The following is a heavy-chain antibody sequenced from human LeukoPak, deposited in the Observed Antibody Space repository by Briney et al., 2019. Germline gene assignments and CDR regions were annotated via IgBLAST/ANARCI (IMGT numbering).Heavy chain of an antibody. J-gene: IGHJ4*02. CDR2: ISYDGSKE. V-gene: IGHV3-30*18. CDR3: AKDYCSTTRCGMDS. Sequence: PGGSLRLSCAASGFTFSSYGMHWVRQAPGKGLEWVALISYDGSKEYYADSVKGRFTISRDNSKNTLYLQMNSLRDEDTAVYYCAKDYCSTTRCGMDSWGQGTLVTVSS. CDR1: GFTFSSYG. D-gene: IGHD2-2*01.